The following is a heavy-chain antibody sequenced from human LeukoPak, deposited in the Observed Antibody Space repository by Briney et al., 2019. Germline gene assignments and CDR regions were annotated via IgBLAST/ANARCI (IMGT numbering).Heavy chain of an antibody. Sequence: PSETLSLTCTVSGGSVDSSVSYWGWIRQPPGKGLEWIGSIYYTGSTYYNPSLKSRVTISVDTSKNQFSLKLSSVTAADTAVYYCARGAYYDSNGHQGVFDYWGQGTLVTVSS. CDR2: IYYTGST. J-gene: IGHJ4*02. D-gene: IGHD3-22*01. CDR3: ARGAYYDSNGHQGVFDY. CDR1: GGSVDSSVSY. V-gene: IGHV4-39*07.